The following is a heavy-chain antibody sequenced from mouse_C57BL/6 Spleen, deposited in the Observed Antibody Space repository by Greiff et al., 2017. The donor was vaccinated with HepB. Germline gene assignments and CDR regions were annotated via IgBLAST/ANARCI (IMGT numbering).Heavy chain of an antibody. D-gene: IGHD4-1*01. J-gene: IGHJ1*03. V-gene: IGHV1-19*01. CDR1: GYTFTDYY. CDR3: ARWDCDAYWYFDV. Sequence: VHVKQSGPVLVKPGASVKMSCKASGYTFTDYYMNWVKQSHGKSLEWIGVINPYNGGTSYNQKFKGKATLTVDKSSSTAYMELNSLTSEDSAVYYCARWDCDAYWYFDVWGTGTTVTVSS. CDR2: INPYNGGT.